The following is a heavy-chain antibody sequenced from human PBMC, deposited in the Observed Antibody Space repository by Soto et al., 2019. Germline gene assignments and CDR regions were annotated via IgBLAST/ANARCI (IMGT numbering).Heavy chain of an antibody. CDR3: AILPSGYPRRDV. Sequence: ASVKVSCKASGYTFTYYFMHWVRQAPGQGLEWMGIINPSGGGTSYAQKFQGRVTMTRDTSTSTVYMELSSLRSEDTAVYHCAILPSGYPRRDVWGKGTTVTVSS. CDR1: GYTFTYYF. V-gene: IGHV1-46*03. J-gene: IGHJ6*04. CDR2: INPSGGGT. D-gene: IGHD3-10*01.